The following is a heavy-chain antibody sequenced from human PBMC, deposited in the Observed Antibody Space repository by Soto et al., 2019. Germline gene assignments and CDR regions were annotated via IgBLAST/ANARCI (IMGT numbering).Heavy chain of an antibody. CDR3: VRDGSYDTSGLGFDY. J-gene: IGHJ4*02. Sequence: PGGSLRLSCAASGFTVSSNYMSWVRQAPGKGLEWVSVIYSGGSTYYADSVKGRFTISRDNSKNTLYLQMNSLRAEDTAVYYCVRDGSYDTSGLGFDYWGQGTLVTVSS. V-gene: IGHV3-66*01. D-gene: IGHD3-22*01. CDR2: IYSGGST. CDR1: GFTVSSNY.